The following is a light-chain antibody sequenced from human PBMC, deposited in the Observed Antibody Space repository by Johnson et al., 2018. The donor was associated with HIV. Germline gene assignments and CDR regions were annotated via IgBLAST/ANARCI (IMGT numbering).Light chain of an antibody. CDR3: GAWDSTLNSYV. Sequence: SVLTQPPSVSAAPGEKVNISCSGSSSNIENDYVSWYQQLPGTAPKLLIYDNNKRPSGIPDRFSGSKSGTSATLGITGLQTWDEGDYFCGAWDSTLNSYVFGTGTKVTVL. CDR2: DNN. J-gene: IGLJ1*01. CDR1: SSNIENDY. V-gene: IGLV1-51*01.